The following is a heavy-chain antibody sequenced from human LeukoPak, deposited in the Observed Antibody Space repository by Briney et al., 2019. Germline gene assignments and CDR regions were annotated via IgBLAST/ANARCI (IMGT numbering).Heavy chain of an antibody. J-gene: IGHJ4*02. D-gene: IGHD3-16*01. Sequence: GGSLRLSCAASGYTFSKYGLHWVRQAPGKGLEWVAFIRDDGSTRYYADSVKGRFTVSRDNSKNTLYLQMDSLRTEDTAVYYCAKVPHSWGLFDSWGQGTLVTVSS. CDR2: IRDDGSTR. CDR1: GYTFSKYG. CDR3: AKVPHSWGLFDS. V-gene: IGHV3-30*02.